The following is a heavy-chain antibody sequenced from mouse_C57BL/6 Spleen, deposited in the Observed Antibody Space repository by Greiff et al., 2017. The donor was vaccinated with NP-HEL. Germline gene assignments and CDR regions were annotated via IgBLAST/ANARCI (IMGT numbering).Heavy chain of an antibody. J-gene: IGHJ1*03. CDR1: GFTFSDYG. V-gene: IGHV5-17*01. D-gene: IGHD1-1*01. CDR2: ISSGSSTI. CDR3: ARAYYGSSYGYFDV. Sequence: EVQLVESGGGLVKPGGSLKLSCAASGFTFSDYGMHWVRQAPEKGLEWVAYISSGSSTIYYADTVKGRFTISRYNAKNTLFLQMTSLRSEDTAMYYCARAYYGSSYGYFDVWGTGTTVTVSS.